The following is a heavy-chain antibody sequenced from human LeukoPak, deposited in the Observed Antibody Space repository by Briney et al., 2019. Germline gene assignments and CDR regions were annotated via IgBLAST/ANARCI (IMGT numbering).Heavy chain of an antibody. V-gene: IGHV3-9*01. D-gene: IGHD1-26*01. CDR1: GFTFDDYA. Sequence: PGGSLRLSCAASGFTFDDYAMHWVRQAPGKGLEWVSGISWNSGSIGYADSVKGRFTISRDNAKNSPYLQMNSLRAEDTALYYCAKDLLVGATTWGFDYWGQGTLVTVSS. J-gene: IGHJ4*02. CDR3: AKDLLVGATTWGFDY. CDR2: ISWNSGSI.